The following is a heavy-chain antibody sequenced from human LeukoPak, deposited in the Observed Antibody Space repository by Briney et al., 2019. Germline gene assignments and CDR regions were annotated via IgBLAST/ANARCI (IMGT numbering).Heavy chain of an antibody. J-gene: IGHJ4*02. CDR3: ARSRDFYDYVWGSPFDY. CDR2: IIPIFGTA. Sequence: ASVKVSCKASGGTFSSYAISWVRQAPGQGLEWMGGIIPIFGTANYAQKFQGRVTITADESTSTAYMELSGLRSEDTAVYYCARSRDFYDYVWGSPFDYWGQGTLVTVSS. V-gene: IGHV1-69*13. CDR1: GGTFSSYA. D-gene: IGHD3-16*01.